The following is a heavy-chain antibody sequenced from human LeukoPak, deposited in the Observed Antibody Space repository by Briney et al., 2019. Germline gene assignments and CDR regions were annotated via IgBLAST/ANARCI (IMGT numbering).Heavy chain of an antibody. Sequence: GGCLRLSCAAAGFTFSSYGMHWVRQAPGKGLEWVSSISSSSSYIYYADSVKGRFTISRDNAKNSLYLQMNSLRAEDTAVYYCAAYRLGYCSGGSCYSSDYWGQGTLVTVSS. CDR1: GFTFSSYG. D-gene: IGHD2-15*01. J-gene: IGHJ4*02. CDR3: AAYRLGYCSGGSCYSSDY. V-gene: IGHV3-21*01. CDR2: ISSSSSYI.